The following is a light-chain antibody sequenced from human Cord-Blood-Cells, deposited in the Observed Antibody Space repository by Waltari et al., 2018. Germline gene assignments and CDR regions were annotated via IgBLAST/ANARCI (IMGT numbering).Light chain of an antibody. Sequence: QLVLTQSPSASASLGASVKPTCPLTSGHSSYAIAWHQQQPEKGPRYLMKLNSDGSHSKGDGIPDRFSGSSSGAERYLTISSLQSEDEADYYCQTWGTGIQVFGGGTKLTVL. J-gene: IGLJ2*01. V-gene: IGLV4-69*01. CDR2: LNSDGSH. CDR3: QTWGTGIQV. CDR1: SGHSSYA.